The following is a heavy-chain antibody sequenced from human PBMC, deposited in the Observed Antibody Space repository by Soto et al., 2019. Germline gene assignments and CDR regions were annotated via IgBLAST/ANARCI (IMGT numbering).Heavy chain of an antibody. V-gene: IGHV3-21*04. Sequence: PGGSLRLSCEVSGFTFTNFGINWVRQAPGKGLEWVSSVSKSDYTYYSESVKGRFTISRDNAKNSVSLQMNNLRAEYTAVYYCAREDSIIIPAVADVWGQGTQVTVSS. D-gene: IGHD3-10*01. CDR1: GFTFTNFG. CDR3: AREDSIIIPAVADV. CDR2: VSKSDYT. J-gene: IGHJ4*02.